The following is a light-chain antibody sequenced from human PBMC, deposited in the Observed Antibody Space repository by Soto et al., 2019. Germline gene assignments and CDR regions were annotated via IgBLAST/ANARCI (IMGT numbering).Light chain of an antibody. CDR3: QYYRGLSS. V-gene: IGKV1-5*01. Sequence: DIQLTQSPSTLSASVGDRVTITCRASQRISRYLAWYQQKPGEAPKLLIYDASSLQSGVPSRFSGCGSGTEFSLSITGLQPDDFATYYCQYYRGLSSFGPGTKVDIK. CDR2: DAS. CDR1: QRISRY. J-gene: IGKJ3*01.